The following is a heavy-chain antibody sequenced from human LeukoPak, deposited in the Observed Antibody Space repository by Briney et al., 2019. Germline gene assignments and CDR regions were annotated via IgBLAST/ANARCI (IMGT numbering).Heavy chain of an antibody. Sequence: GGSLRLSCAASGFTFSSYGMHWVRQAPGKGLEWVAVIWYDGSNKYYADSVKGRFTISRDNSKNTLYLQMNSLRAEDTAVYYCAREGPYYDSSGYPRENDYWGQGTLVTVSS. CDR2: IWYDGSNK. V-gene: IGHV3-30*19. CDR3: AREGPYYDSSGYPRENDY. J-gene: IGHJ4*02. D-gene: IGHD3-22*01. CDR1: GFTFSSYG.